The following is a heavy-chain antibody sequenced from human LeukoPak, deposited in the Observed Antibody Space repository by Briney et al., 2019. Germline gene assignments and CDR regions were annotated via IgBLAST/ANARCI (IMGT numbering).Heavy chain of an antibody. D-gene: IGHD4-23*01. CDR3: ARDVVIPPLMPFHI. CDR1: GGTFSSYA. CDR2: IIPILGIA. Sequence: ASVKVSCKASGGTFSSYAISWVRQAPGQGLEWMGRIIPILGIANYAQKFQGRVTITADKSTSTAYMELNSLRSEDTAVYYCARDVVIPPLMPFHIWGQGTMVTASS. V-gene: IGHV1-69*04. J-gene: IGHJ3*02.